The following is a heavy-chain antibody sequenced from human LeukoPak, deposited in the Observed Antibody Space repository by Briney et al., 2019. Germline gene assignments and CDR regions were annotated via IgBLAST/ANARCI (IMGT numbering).Heavy chain of an antibody. CDR1: GYTFTGYF. V-gene: IGHV1-2*02. CDR3: ARDDVYDSSGYSFDY. D-gene: IGHD3-22*01. CDR2: INLNSGGT. J-gene: IGHJ4*02. Sequence: ASVKVSCTASGYTFTGYFMHWVRQAPGQGLEWMGWINLNSGGTNYAQKFQGRVTMTRDTSISTAYMELSRLRSDDTAVYYCARDDVYDSSGYSFDYWGQGTLVTVSS.